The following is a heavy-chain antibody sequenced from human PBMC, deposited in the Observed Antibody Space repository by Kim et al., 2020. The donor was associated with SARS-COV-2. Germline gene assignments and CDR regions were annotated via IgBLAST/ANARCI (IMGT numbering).Heavy chain of an antibody. J-gene: IGHJ4*02. CDR1: GGTFSSYA. CDR3: ASYLGDDILTGADY. CDR2: IIPIFGTA. Sequence: SVKVSCKASGGTFSSYAISWVRQAPGQGLEWMGGIIPIFGTANYAQKFQGRVTITADESTSTAYMELSSLRSEDTAVYYCASYLGDDILTGADYWGQGTLVTVSS. D-gene: IGHD3-9*01. V-gene: IGHV1-69*13.